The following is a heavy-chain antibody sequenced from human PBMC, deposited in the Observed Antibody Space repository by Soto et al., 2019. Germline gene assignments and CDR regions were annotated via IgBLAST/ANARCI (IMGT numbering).Heavy chain of an antibody. CDR1: GFTFSNAW. CDR2: IKSKTDGGTT. D-gene: IGHD2-2*01. CDR3: TTAGAPVVVPAAVDHAAFDI. J-gene: IGHJ3*02. V-gene: IGHV3-15*01. Sequence: EVQLVESGGGLVKPGGSLRLSCAASGFTFSNAWMSWVRQAPGKGLEWVGRIKSKTDGGTTDYAAPVKGRFTISRDDSKNTLYLQMYSLKTEDTAVYYCTTAGAPVVVPAAVDHAAFDIWGQGTMVTVSS.